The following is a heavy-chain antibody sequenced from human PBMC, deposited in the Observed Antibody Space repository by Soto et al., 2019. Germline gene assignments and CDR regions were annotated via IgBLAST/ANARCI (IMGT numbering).Heavy chain of an antibody. CDR2: NIPILGET. CDR1: GTIFSSYP. J-gene: IGHJ6*04. Sequence: QVQLVQSGAEVKKPGSSVRVSCKASGTIFSSYPISWVRRAPGQGLEWMGRNIPILGETNFAQKFQGRSKLTANKSTNTAYMELNGQRLEDTDLHYLERASGGRRDDWGKGPTFTVP. V-gene: IGHV1-69*08. CDR3: ERASGGRRDD. D-gene: IGHD2-15*01.